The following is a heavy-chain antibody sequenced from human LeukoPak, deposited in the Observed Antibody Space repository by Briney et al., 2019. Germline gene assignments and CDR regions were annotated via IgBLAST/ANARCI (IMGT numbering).Heavy chain of an antibody. Sequence: SETLSLTCTVSGGSISTSSYCWGWIRQPPGKGLEWIGSISYSGTTYYSPSLKSRVTISVDTSNNQFSLRLTSVTAADTAVYFCARHPSSAWHADYWGHGTLVTASS. CDR2: ISYSGTT. D-gene: IGHD6-25*01. CDR1: GGSISTSSYC. CDR3: ARHPSSAWHADY. V-gene: IGHV4-39*01. J-gene: IGHJ4*01.